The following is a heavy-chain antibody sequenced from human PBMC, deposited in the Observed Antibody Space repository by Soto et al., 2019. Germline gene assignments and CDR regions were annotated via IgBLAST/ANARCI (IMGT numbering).Heavy chain of an antibody. J-gene: IGHJ3*02. CDR1: GYSFTSCG. V-gene: IGHV1-18*01. CDR2: ISVYNGNT. D-gene: IGHD1-26*01. CDR3: ARDPQYSGSLSGGGDAFDI. Sequence: GASVKVSCKASGYSFTSCGITWVRQAPGQGLELIGWISVYNGNTHYAESLQGRVTMTTDTSTSTAYMELRSLTSDDTAMYYCARDPQYSGSLSGGGDAFDIWGQGTMVTVSS.